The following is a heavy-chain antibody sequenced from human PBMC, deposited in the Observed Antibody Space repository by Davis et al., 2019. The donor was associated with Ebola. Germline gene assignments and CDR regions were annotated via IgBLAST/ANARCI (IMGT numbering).Heavy chain of an antibody. Sequence: ASVKVSCKASGGTFSSYAISWVRQAPGQGLEWMGWINPNSGGTNYAQKFQGWVTMTRDTSISTAYMELSRLRSDDTAVYYCARGGLTQYYYYYYMDVWGKGTTVTVSS. D-gene: IGHD3/OR15-3a*01. J-gene: IGHJ6*03. V-gene: IGHV1-2*04. CDR2: INPNSGGT. CDR3: ARGGLTQYYYYYYMDV. CDR1: GGTFSSYA.